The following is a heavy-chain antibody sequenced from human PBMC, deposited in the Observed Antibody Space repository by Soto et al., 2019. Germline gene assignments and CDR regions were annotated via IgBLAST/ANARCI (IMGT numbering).Heavy chain of an antibody. CDR3: ARVPDY. V-gene: IGHV4-30-2*01. Sequence: QLQLQESGSGLVKPSQTLSLTCAVSGGSIRRGGYSWSWIRQPPGKGLEWIGYIYHTGSTCYNPSLKRRVTISVDSSKNQFSPKLSSVTAADTAVYYCARVPDYWGQGTLVTVSS. J-gene: IGHJ4*02. CDR1: GGSIRRGGYS. CDR2: IYHTGST.